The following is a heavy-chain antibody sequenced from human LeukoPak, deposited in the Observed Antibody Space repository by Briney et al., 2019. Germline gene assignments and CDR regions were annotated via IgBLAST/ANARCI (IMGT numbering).Heavy chain of an antibody. V-gene: IGHV4-4*02. CDR3: ARDAPTASHGDYSD. CDR2: IFHSGTT. J-gene: IGHJ4*02. CDR1: GGSISSTNW. D-gene: IGHD4-17*01. Sequence: SETLSLTCTVSGGSISSTNWWRWVRQPPGKGLEWIGEIFHSGTTNYSPSLKSRVTISVDTSKNQFSLQLSSVTAADTAVYYCARDAPTASHGDYSDWGQGILVTVSS.